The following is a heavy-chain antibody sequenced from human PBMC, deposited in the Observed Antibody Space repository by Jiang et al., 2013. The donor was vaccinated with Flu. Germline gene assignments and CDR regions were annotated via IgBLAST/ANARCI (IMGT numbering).Heavy chain of an antibody. J-gene: IGHJ6*03. CDR2: IYYSGST. Sequence: KGLEWIGYIYYSGSTYYNPSLKSRVTISVDTSKNQFSLKLSSVTAADTAVYYCARHPNKYYYDSSGYHNHYYYYYYMDVWGKGTTVTVSS. D-gene: IGHD3-22*01. CDR3: ARHPNKYYYDSSGYHNHYYYYYYMDV. V-gene: IGHV4-30-2*03.